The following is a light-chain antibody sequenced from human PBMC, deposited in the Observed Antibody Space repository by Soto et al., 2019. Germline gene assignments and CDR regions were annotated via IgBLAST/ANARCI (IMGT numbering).Light chain of an antibody. CDR1: SSNIGRNP. CDR2: SNN. Sequence: QSVLTQPPSASGTPWQRVTISCSGSSSNIGRNPVNWYQQLPGTAPKLLIYSNNQRPSGVPDRFSGSKSGTSASLAISGLQTEDETDYYCAAWDDSLTAAVFGGGTKVTVL. V-gene: IGLV1-44*01. CDR3: AAWDDSLTAAV. J-gene: IGLJ3*02.